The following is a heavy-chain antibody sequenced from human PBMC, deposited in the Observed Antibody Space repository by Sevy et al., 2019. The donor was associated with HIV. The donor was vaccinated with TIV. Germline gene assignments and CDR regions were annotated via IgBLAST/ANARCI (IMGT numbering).Heavy chain of an antibody. CDR3: ASVQLRIDAFDI. CDR2: INPSGGST. J-gene: IGHJ3*02. V-gene: IGHV1-46*01. D-gene: IGHD2-2*01. Sequence: ASVKVSCKASGYTFTSYYMHWVRQAPGQGLEWMGIINPSGGSTSYAQKFQGRVTMTRDTSTSTVYMELSSLRSEDTAVYYCASVQLRIDAFDIWGQGTMVTVSS. CDR1: GYTFTSYY.